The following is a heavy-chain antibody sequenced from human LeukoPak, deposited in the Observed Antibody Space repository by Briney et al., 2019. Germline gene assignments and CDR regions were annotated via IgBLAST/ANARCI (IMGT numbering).Heavy chain of an antibody. CDR3: VRDLGGRSGH. CDR2: INEDGSTT. V-gene: IGHV3-74*01. D-gene: IGHD1-26*01. CDR1: GFTFSSNW. Sequence: GSLRLSCAASGFTFSSNWMHWVRQAPGKGLGWVSRINEDGSTTNYADSVKGRSTILRDNAKNTLYLQMNSLRAEDTAVYYCVRDLGGRSGHWGQGTLVTVSS. J-gene: IGHJ4*02.